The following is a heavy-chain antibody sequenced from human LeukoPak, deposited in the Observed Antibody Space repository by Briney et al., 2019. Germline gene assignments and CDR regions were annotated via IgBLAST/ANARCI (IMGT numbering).Heavy chain of an antibody. CDR2: IIPIFGTA. CDR1: GGTFSSYA. Sequence: SVKVSCKASGGTFSSYAISWVRQAPGQGLEWTGGIIPIFGTANYAQKFQGRVTITADESTSTAYMELSSLRSEDTAVYYCARDLGGSMSAYYFDYWGQGTLVAVSS. V-gene: IGHV1-69*01. J-gene: IGHJ4*02. CDR3: ARDLGGSMSAYYFDY. D-gene: IGHD3-3*01.